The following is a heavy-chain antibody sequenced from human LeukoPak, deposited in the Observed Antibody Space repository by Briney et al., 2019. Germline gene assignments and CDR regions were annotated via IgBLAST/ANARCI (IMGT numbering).Heavy chain of an antibody. Sequence: SETLSLTCTVSGGSISSSNYYWGWIRQPPGKGLEWIGSIYYSGSTYYNPSLKSRVTISVDTSKNQFSLKLSSVTAADTAVYYCAIYSSAQYAFDIWGQGTMVTVSS. V-gene: IGHV4-39*07. CDR1: GGSISSSNYY. D-gene: IGHD3-22*01. CDR3: AIYSSAQYAFDI. CDR2: IYYSGST. J-gene: IGHJ3*02.